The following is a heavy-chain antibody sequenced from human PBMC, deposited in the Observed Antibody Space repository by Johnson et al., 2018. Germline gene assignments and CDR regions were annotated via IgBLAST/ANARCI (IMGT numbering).Heavy chain of an antibody. V-gene: IGHV3-7*01. J-gene: IGHJ1*01. Sequence: VQLQESGGGLVQPGGSXRLSCEASGFALMTYWMSWVRQAPGRGLEWVANIKQDDSEKNYVESVKGRFTIYRDNAKNSLYLQMNSLRAEDTAVYYCVRDRRWQQLDVGYFQHWGQGTLVTVSS. CDR2: IKQDDSEK. CDR1: GFALMTYW. CDR3: VRDRRWQQLDVGYFQH. D-gene: IGHD6-13*01.